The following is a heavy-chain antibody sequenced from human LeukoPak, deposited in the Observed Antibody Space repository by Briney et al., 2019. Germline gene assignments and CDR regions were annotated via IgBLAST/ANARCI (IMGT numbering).Heavy chain of an antibody. CDR2: ISWNSGSI. D-gene: IGHD6-6*01. Sequence: PGGSLRLSCAASGFTFDDYAMHWVRQAPGKGLEWVSGISWNSGSIGYADSVKGRFTISRDNAKNTLYLQMNSLRAEDTAVYYCARGGLAARPPDWFDPWGQGTLVTVSS. V-gene: IGHV3-9*01. CDR3: ARGGLAARPPDWFDP. CDR1: GFTFDDYA. J-gene: IGHJ5*02.